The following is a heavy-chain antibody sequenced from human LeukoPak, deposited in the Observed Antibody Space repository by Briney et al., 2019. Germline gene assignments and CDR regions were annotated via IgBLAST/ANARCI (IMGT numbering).Heavy chain of an antibody. Sequence: GASVTVSCKASGYTFTSYYMHWVRQAPGQGLEWMGIINPSGGSTSYAQKFQGRVTMTRDTSTSTVYMELSSLRSEDTAVYYCARDGELHYGSGNPPSYYYGMDVWGQGTTVTVSS. CDR3: ARDGELHYGSGNPPSYYYGMDV. J-gene: IGHJ6*02. CDR1: GYTFTSYY. V-gene: IGHV1-46*01. D-gene: IGHD3-10*01. CDR2: INPSGGST.